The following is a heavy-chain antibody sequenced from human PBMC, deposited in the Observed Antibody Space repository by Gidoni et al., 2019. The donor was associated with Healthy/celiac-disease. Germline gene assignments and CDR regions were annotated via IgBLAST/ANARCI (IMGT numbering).Heavy chain of an antibody. J-gene: IGHJ4*02. CDR3: AAWGDGYNFGFDY. CDR1: VRSISSSSYY. V-gene: IGHV4-39*01. Sequence: QLQLQESGPGLVKPSETLSPTCTVPVRSISSSSYYWGWIRQPPGKGLEWIGSIDYSGSTYYNPSLKSRVTISVDTSKNQFSLKLSSVTAADTAVYYCAAWGDGYNFGFDYWGQGTLVTVSS. D-gene: IGHD5-12*01. CDR2: IDYSGST.